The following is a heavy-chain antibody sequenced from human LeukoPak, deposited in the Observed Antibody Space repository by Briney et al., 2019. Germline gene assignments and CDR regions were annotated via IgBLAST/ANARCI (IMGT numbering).Heavy chain of an antibody. CDR2: IYNTGTT. CDR1: GGSISSSSFF. V-gene: IGHV4-39*02. CDR3: ARSRIAAPGTEYFQH. Sequence: PSETLSLTCTVSGGSISSSSFFWGWIRQIPGKRLEWIGNIYNTGTTLYNPSLKTRVTISVDTSKIHFSLGLRSVTAADAAVYFCARSRIAAPGTEYFQHWGRGTLVSVSS. J-gene: IGHJ1*01. D-gene: IGHD6-13*01.